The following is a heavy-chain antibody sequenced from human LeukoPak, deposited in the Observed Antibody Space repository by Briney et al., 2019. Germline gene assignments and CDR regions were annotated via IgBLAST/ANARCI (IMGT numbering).Heavy chain of an antibody. Sequence: GESLRHPCGAPGFPFSNALMRWVPQAPGRGVEGGGRIKSQADGGTTDYAATVNGRFTISKDDLIHKLYLQMSSLKAEDTALYCCSTDWRGSDYHDFWGQGTLVTVSS. V-gene: IGHV3-15*01. CDR2: IKSQADGGTT. CDR1: GFPFSNAL. J-gene: IGHJ4*02. D-gene: IGHD3-3*01. CDR3: STDWRGSDYHDF.